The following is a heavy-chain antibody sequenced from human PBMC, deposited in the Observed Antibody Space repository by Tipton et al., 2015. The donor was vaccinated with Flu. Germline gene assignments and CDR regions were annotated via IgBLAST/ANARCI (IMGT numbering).Heavy chain of an antibody. J-gene: IGHJ4*02. V-gene: IGHV4-61*01. Sequence: TLSLTCTVSGGSVSSGSYYWSWIRQPPGKGLEWIGNIYYSGSTNYNPSLKSRVTISVDTSKNQFSLKLSSVTAADTAVYYCARGDFWSGYYVDYWGQGTLVTVSS. D-gene: IGHD3-3*01. CDR2: IYYSGST. CDR3: ARGDFWSGYYVDY. CDR1: GGSVSSGSYY.